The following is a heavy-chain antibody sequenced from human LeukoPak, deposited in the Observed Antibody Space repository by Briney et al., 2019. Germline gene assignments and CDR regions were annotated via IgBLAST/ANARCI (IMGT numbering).Heavy chain of an antibody. CDR1: RYTFTTYY. CDR2: INPSGGST. J-gene: IGHJ3*02. V-gene: IGHV1-46*01. Sequence: ASVKVSCKASRYTFTTYYMYCVRQAPGQGLEWMGIINPSGGSTSYAQKFQGRVTMTRDTSTSTVYMELSSLRSEDTAVYYCARDRGYCGGDCSTDAFDIWGQGTMVTVSS. D-gene: IGHD2-21*02. CDR3: ARDRGYCGGDCSTDAFDI.